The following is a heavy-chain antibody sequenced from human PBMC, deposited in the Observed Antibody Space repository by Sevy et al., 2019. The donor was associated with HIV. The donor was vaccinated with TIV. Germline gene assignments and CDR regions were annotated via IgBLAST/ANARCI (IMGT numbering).Heavy chain of an antibody. V-gene: IGHV3-30*18. CDR3: AKDHGDYEDYFDY. D-gene: IGHD4-17*01. CDR1: GFTFSSYG. CDR2: ISYDGSNK. J-gene: IGHJ4*02. Sequence: GGSLRLSCAASGFTFSSYGMHWVRQAPGKGLEWVAVISYDGSNKYYADSVKGRLTISRDNSKKPLYLQMNSLRAEDTAVYYCAKDHGDYEDYFDYWGQGTRVTVSS.